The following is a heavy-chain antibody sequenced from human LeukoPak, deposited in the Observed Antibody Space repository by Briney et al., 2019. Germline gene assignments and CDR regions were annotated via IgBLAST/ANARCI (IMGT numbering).Heavy chain of an antibody. J-gene: IGHJ4*02. CDR2: TYYRSKWYN. Sequence: SQTLSLTCAISGDSVSSNRTGWNWIRQSPSRGLEWLGRTYYRSKWYNDYAVSVKSRITINPGTSKNQLSLQLNSVTPDDTAVYYCARGGGAFDYWGQGTLVTVSS. D-gene: IGHD4-23*01. CDR1: GDSVSSNRTG. CDR3: ARGGGAFDY. V-gene: IGHV6-1*01.